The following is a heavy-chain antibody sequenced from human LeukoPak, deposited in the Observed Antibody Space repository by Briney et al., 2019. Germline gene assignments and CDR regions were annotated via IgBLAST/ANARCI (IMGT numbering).Heavy chain of an antibody. CDR3: ARDSRYYYDSSGYYPIDY. Sequence: SVKVSCKASVGTFSSYAISWVRQAPGQGLEWMGGIIPIFGTANYAQKFQGRVTITADESTSTAYMELSSLRSEDTAVYYCARDSRYYYDSSGYYPIDYWGQGTLVTVSS. D-gene: IGHD3-22*01. J-gene: IGHJ4*02. V-gene: IGHV1-69*13. CDR1: VGTFSSYA. CDR2: IIPIFGTA.